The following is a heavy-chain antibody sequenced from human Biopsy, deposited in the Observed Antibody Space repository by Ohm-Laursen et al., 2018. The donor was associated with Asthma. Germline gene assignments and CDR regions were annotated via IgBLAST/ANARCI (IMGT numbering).Heavy chain of an antibody. CDR2: IYPGYSDT. CDR3: ARQGFFH. J-gene: IGHJ4*02. V-gene: IGHV5-51*01. CDR1: GYSYTSYW. Sequence: ASLKISCKGSGYSYTSYWIGWARQMPGKGLEWMGTIYPGYSDTRYSPSFQGQVTIPADKPINTDHLQWSSLKASYSAMYYCARQGFFHWGQGTLVTVSS.